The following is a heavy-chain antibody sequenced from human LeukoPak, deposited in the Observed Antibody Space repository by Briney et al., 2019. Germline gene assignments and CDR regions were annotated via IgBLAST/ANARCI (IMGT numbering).Heavy chain of an antibody. Sequence: LRLSCAASGFSFSSYGMHWIRQPPGKGLEWIGEINHSGSTNYNPSLKSRVTISVDTSKNQFSLKLSSVTAADTAVYYCASPGSGRHAFDIWGQGTMVTVSS. V-gene: IGHV4-34*01. D-gene: IGHD3-10*01. J-gene: IGHJ3*02. CDR3: ASPGSGRHAFDI. CDR1: GFSFSSYG. CDR2: INHSGST.